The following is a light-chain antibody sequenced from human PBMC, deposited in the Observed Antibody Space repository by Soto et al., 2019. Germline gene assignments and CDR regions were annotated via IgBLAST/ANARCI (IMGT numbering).Light chain of an antibody. CDR2: GAS. Sequence: EIVMTQSPATLSVSPGERATLSCRASQSVSSNFAWYQQKPGQAPRLLIYGASTRATGIPARFSGSGSGTEFTLTISSLQAEDFEVYYCQQYNNWPPLYTFGPGTKVDIK. V-gene: IGKV3-15*01. CDR3: QQYNNWPPLYT. J-gene: IGKJ3*01. CDR1: QSVSSN.